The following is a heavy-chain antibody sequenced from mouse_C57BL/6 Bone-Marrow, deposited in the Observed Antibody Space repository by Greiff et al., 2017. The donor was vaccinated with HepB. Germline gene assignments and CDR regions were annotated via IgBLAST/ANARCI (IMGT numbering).Heavy chain of an antibody. Sequence: VQLKESGGGLVQPKGSLKLSCAASGFSFNTYAMNWVRQAPGKGLEWVARIRSKSNNYATYYADSVKDRFTISRDDSESMLYLQMNNLKTEDTAMYYCVSHLPWFAYWGQGTLVTVSA. V-gene: IGHV10-1*01. CDR2: IRSKSNNYAT. J-gene: IGHJ3*01. CDR3: VSHLPWFAY. CDR1: GFSFNTYA.